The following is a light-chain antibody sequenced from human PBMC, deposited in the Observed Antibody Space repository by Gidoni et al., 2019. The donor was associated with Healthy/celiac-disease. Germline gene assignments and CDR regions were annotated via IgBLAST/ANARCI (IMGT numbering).Light chain of an antibody. Sequence: IVMTQSPATLSVSPGERATLSCRASQSVSSNLAWYQQKPGQAPRLLIYGASTRATGIPARSSGSGSGTEFTLTISSLQSEDFAVYYCQQYKNWPPYTFXQXTKLEIK. CDR2: GAS. CDR1: QSVSSN. CDR3: QQYKNWPPYT. J-gene: IGKJ2*01. V-gene: IGKV3-15*01.